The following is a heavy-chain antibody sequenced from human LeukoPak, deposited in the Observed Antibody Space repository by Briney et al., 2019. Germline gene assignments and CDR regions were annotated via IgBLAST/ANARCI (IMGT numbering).Heavy chain of an antibody. CDR3: ARVLWFGELLSDPFDY. Sequence: GSLRLSCAASGFTFSDYYMSWIRQAPGKGLEWVSYISSSGSAIFYADSVKGRFTISRDNAKNSLYLQMNSLRAEDTAVYYCARVLWFGELLSDPFDYWGQGTLVTVSS. D-gene: IGHD3-10*01. CDR2: ISSSGSAI. CDR1: GFTFSDYY. J-gene: IGHJ4*02. V-gene: IGHV3-11*04.